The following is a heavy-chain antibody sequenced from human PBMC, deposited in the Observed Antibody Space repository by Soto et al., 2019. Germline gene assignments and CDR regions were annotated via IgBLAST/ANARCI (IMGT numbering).Heavy chain of an antibody. Sequence: EVQLVESGGGLVQPGGSLRLSCAASGFTFSSYEMNWGRQAPGKGLEWVSYISSSGSTVYYADSVKGRFTISRDNAKKSLYLQMNSLRAEDTAVYYCATASGSSSPPPDYWGQGTLVTVSS. CDR1: GFTFSSYE. CDR2: ISSSGSTV. V-gene: IGHV3-48*03. D-gene: IGHD6-13*01. J-gene: IGHJ4*02. CDR3: ATASGSSSPPPDY.